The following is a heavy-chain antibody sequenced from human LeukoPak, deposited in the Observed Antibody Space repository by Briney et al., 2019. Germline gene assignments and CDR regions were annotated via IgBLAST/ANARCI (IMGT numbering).Heavy chain of an antibody. D-gene: IGHD3-9*01. CDR1: GFIFSSYG. CDR2: ISGSGGST. Sequence: GGSLRLSCAASGFIFSSYGMHWVRQAPGKGLEWVSAISGSGGSTYYADSVKGRFTISRDNSKNTLYLQMNSLRAEDTAVYYCAKDLGRYFDWSVVTNAFDIWGQGTMVTVSS. CDR3: AKDLGRYFDWSVVTNAFDI. V-gene: IGHV3-23*01. J-gene: IGHJ3*02.